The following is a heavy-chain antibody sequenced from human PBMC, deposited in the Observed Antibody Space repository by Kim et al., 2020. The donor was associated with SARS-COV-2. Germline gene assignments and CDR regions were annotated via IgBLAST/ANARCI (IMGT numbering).Heavy chain of an antibody. Sequence: SETLSLTCTVSGGSISSGDYYWSWIRQPPGKGLEWIGYIYYSGSTYYNPSLKSRVTISVDTSKNQFSLKLSSVTAADTAVYYCASGGNSTLIDYWGQGTLVTVSS. CDR1: GGSISSGDYY. CDR2: IYYSGST. D-gene: IGHD2-21*02. J-gene: IGHJ4*02. CDR3: ASGGNSTLIDY. V-gene: IGHV4-30-4*01.